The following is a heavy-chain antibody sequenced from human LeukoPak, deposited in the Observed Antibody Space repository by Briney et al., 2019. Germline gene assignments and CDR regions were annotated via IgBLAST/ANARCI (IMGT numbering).Heavy chain of an antibody. CDR2: ISSPSTHI. CDR1: GXTFTDYS. CDR3: AKEGGGYSYGYVYYFDY. Sequence: GGSLRLSCAASGXTFTDYSVNWVRQAPGRGREWVSYISSPSTHIYYADSVKGRFTISRDNAKNTLYLQMNSLRAEDTAVYYCAKEGGGYSYGYVYYFDYWGQGTLVTVSS. V-gene: IGHV3-48*01. D-gene: IGHD5-18*01. J-gene: IGHJ4*02.